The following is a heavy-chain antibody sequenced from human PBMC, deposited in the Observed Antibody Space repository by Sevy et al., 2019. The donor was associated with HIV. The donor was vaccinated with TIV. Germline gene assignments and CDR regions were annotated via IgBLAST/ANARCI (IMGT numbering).Heavy chain of an antibody. V-gene: IGHV3-7*03. CDR3: APRYFDI. CDR2: IRQDGNEI. J-gene: IGHJ4*02. Sequence: GGSLRLSCDASGFTFDMYWMQWVRQAPGKGLEWVANIRQDGNEIYYAASVRGRFTISRDNAKGSLYLQMNNLRVEDTATYYCAPRYFDIWGQGTLVTVSS. CDR1: GFTFDMYW.